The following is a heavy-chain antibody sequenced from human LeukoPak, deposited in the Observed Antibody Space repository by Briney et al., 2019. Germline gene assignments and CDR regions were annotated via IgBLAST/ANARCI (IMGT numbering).Heavy chain of an antibody. CDR1: GYSFSGYY. D-gene: IGHD1-26*01. CDR3: ARGDEWELAVDF. CDR2: IKPNGGGT. Sequence: ASVKVSCKASGYSFSGYYINWVRQAPGQGLAWMGWIKPNGGGTNYPQKFRGRITMTRDTSISTVYMELKSLTSDDTAVYYCARGDEWELAVDFWGQGTLITVSS. V-gene: IGHV1-2*02. J-gene: IGHJ4*02.